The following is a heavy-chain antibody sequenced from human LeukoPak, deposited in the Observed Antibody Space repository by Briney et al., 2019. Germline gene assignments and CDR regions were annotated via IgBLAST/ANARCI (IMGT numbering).Heavy chain of an antibody. V-gene: IGHV3-23*01. J-gene: IGHJ3*02. CDR2: ISGSGGST. Sequence: PGGSLRLSCTASGFTFSDYAMSWFRQAPGKGLEWVSAISGSGGSTYYADSVKGRFTISRDNSKNTLYLQMNSLRAGDTAVYYCAKDLSDYDYVWGINDAFDIWGQGTMVTVSS. CDR3: AKDLSDYDYVWGINDAFDI. CDR1: GFTFSDYA. D-gene: IGHD3-16*01.